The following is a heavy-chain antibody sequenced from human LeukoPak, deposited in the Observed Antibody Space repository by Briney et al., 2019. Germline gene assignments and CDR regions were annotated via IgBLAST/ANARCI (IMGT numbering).Heavy chain of an antibody. D-gene: IGHD3-22*01. CDR3: AKYDNSGRAGGY. Sequence: PGGSLRLSCAASGFTFSNYGMHWVRQAPGKGLEWVAVIWYDGSNKYYEDSVKGRFTISRDNSRNTLYLQMNSLRAEDTAMYYCAKYDNSGRAGGYWGQGTLVTVAS. CDR1: GFTFSNYG. V-gene: IGHV3-33*06. J-gene: IGHJ4*02. CDR2: IWYDGSNK.